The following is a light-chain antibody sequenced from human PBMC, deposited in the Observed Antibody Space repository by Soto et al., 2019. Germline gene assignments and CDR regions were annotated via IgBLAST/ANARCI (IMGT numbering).Light chain of an antibody. CDR2: EVN. CDR3: SSYAGSSNV. V-gene: IGLV2-8*01. CDR1: SSDVGGYNY. J-gene: IGLJ1*01. Sequence: QSALTQPPSASGSPGQSVAISYTGTSSDVGGYNYVSWYQQHPGKAPKLMIYEVNKRPSGVPDRFSGSKSGNTASLTVSGLQADDEADYYCSSYAGSSNVFGTGTKVTVL.